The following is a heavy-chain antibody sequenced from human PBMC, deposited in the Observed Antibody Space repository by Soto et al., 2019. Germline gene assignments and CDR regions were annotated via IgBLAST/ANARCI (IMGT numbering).Heavy chain of an antibody. J-gene: IGHJ6*02. D-gene: IGHD2-2*01. V-gene: IGHV3-9*01. CDR1: GFTFCDYA. CDR3: AKVNCSSTSCYGYYGMDV. Sequence: SLRLSCAASGFTFCDYAMRCGRQAAVKCLEWVSGISWNSGSIGYADSVKGRFTISRDNAKNSLYLQMNSLRAEDTALYYCAKVNCSSTSCYGYYGMDVWGQGTAVTVSS. CDR2: ISWNSGSI.